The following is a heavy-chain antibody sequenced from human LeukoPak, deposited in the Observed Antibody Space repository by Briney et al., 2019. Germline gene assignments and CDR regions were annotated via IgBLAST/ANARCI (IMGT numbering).Heavy chain of an antibody. Sequence: GGSLRLSCAASGFIFSNYGMNWVRQAPGKGLEWVAAISASGSTYYAGSVKGRFTISRDNSQNTVYLQMNSLRAEDTALYYCAKPIYGDYSFDYWGQGTLVTVSS. D-gene: IGHD4-17*01. CDR2: ISASGST. CDR1: GFIFSNYG. J-gene: IGHJ4*02. CDR3: AKPIYGDYSFDY. V-gene: IGHV3-23*01.